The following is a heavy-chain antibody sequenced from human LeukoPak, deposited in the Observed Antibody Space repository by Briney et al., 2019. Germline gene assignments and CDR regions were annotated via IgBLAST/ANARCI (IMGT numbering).Heavy chain of an antibody. V-gene: IGHV3-53*01. CDR2: IYSGGDT. CDR1: GFIVSRNY. D-gene: IGHD6-13*01. CDR3: ARDRRYSSSWYFWH. Sequence: GGSLRLSCAVSGFIVSRNYMSWVRQAPGKGLEWVSIIYSGGDTYYADSVKGRFTISRDNSNNTLYLQMNSLRAEDTGVYYCARDRRYSSSWYFWHWGQGALVTVSS. J-gene: IGHJ1*01.